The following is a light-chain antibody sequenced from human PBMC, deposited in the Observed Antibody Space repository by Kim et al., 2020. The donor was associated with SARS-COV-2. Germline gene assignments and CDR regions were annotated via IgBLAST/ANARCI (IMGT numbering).Light chain of an antibody. CDR2: DAS. Sequence: SPGASATLSCRASQSVSSYLAWYQQKPGQAPRLLIYDASNRATGIPARFSGSGSGTDFTLTISSLEPEDFAVYYCQQRSNWPPWTFGQGTKVDIK. J-gene: IGKJ1*01. CDR1: QSVSSY. V-gene: IGKV3-11*01. CDR3: QQRSNWPPWT.